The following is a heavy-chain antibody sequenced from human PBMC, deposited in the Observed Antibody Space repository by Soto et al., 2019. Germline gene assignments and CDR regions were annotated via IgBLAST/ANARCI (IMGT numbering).Heavy chain of an antibody. Sequence: EVQLVESGGALVQPGGSLRLSCAASGFTFRSYSMNWVRQSPGKGLEWVSYIRRSSETMRYADSVKGRFTISRDDAKNSLYLQMNSLRDEATAVYYCATDTLSGWDIHYWGQGILVTVSS. V-gene: IGHV3-48*02. J-gene: IGHJ1*01. CDR1: GFTFRSYS. CDR2: IRRSSETM. D-gene: IGHD6-19*01. CDR3: ATDTLSGWDIHY.